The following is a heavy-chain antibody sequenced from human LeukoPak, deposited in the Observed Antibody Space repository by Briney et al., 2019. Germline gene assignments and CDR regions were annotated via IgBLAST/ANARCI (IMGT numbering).Heavy chain of an antibody. CDR1: GGSFSGYY. J-gene: IGHJ6*02. D-gene: IGHD6-19*01. V-gene: IGHV4-34*01. Sequence: PSETLSLTCAVYGGSFSGYYWSWIRQPPGKGLEWIGEINHSGSTNYNPSLKSRVTISVDTSKNQFSLKLSSVTAADTAVYYCARGRIAVAGTLYYYYGMDVWGQGTTVTVSS. CDR3: ARGRIAVAGTLYYYYGMDV. CDR2: INHSGST.